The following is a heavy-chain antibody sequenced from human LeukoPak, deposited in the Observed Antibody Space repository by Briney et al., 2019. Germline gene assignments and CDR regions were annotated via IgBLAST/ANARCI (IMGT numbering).Heavy chain of an antibody. J-gene: IGHJ4*02. CDR3: TRGASYYDY. CDR2: IHPGDNT. CDR1: GFTVNNNY. D-gene: IGHD3-10*01. V-gene: IGHV3-53*01. Sequence: GGSLRLSCAASGFTVNNNYMNWVRQAPGKGLEWVSGIHPGDNTYYADSVKGRFTISRDNSKNTLYLQMNSLRAEDTAVYYCTRGASYYDYWGQGTLVTVSS.